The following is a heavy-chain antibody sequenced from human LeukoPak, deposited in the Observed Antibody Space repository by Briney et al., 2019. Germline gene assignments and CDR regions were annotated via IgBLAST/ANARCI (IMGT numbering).Heavy chain of an antibody. J-gene: IGHJ6*02. D-gene: IGHD5-18*01. CDR3: ARESRGYRYGYFYYYDMDV. CDR1: GYTFTSYG. V-gene: IGHV1-18*01. Sequence: ASVKVSCKASGYTFTSYGISWVRQAPGQGLEWMGWISAYNGNINYAQKFQGRATMTTDTSTSTAYMELRSLRSDDTAVYYCARESRGYRYGYFYYYDMDVWGQGTTVTVSS. CDR2: ISAYNGNI.